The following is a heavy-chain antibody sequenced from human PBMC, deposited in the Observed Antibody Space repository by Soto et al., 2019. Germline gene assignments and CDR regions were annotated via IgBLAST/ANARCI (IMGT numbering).Heavy chain of an antibody. D-gene: IGHD3-10*01. CDR3: ARGTWVRSAFDI. CDR2: INHSGST. V-gene: IGHV4-34*01. J-gene: IGHJ3*02. Sequence: QVQLQQWGAGLLKPSETLSLTCAVYGGSFSGYYWSWIRQPPGKGLEWIGEINHSGSTNYNPSLKSRATISVDTSKNQFSLKLSSVTAADTAVYYCARGTWVRSAFDIWGQGTMVTVSS. CDR1: GGSFSGYY.